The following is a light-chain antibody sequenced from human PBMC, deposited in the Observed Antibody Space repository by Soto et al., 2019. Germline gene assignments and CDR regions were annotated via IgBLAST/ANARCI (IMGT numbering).Light chain of an antibody. V-gene: IGKV3-20*01. CDR3: QQYGRSPLT. J-gene: IGKJ4*01. CDR1: QSVSSSY. Sequence: EIVLTQSPGTLSLSPGERATLSCRASQSVSSSYVAWYQQKPHQAPRLVLYGASSRATGIPDRFSGSGSGTDFTLTISRLEPEDFAVYHCQQYGRSPLTFGGGTKLEIK. CDR2: GAS.